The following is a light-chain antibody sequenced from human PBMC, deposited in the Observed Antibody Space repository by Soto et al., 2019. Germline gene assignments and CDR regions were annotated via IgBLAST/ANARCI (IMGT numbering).Light chain of an antibody. V-gene: IGLV2-8*01. CDR1: RSDVAGYNF. J-gene: IGLJ1*01. Sequence: QSALTQPPSASGSPGQSVTISCTGTRSDVAGYNFVSWYQQHPGKAPKLIIYEVTKRPSGVPDRFSGSKSGNTASLTVSGLQAEDEAHYYCGSYAGFNNFVCGTGTKVTVL. CDR3: GSYAGFNNFV. CDR2: EVT.